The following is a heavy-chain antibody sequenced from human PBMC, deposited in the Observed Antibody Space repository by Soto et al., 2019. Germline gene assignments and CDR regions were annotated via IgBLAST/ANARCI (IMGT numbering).Heavy chain of an antibody. Sequence: QVQLVQSGAEVKKPGASVKVSCKASGYTFTGYYMHWVRQAPGQGLEWMGWINPNSGGTNYAQKFQGSVTMTRDTSISTAYMELSRLRSDDTAVYYCASSPYCTNGVCYPDYWGQGTLVTVSS. CDR1: GYTFTGYY. V-gene: IGHV1-2*02. J-gene: IGHJ4*02. CDR3: ASSPYCTNGVCYPDY. D-gene: IGHD2-8*01. CDR2: INPNSGGT.